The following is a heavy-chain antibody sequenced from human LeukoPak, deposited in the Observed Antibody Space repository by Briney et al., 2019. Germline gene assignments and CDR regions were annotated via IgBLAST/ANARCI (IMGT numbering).Heavy chain of an antibody. V-gene: IGHV1-69-2*01. CDR3: ASEPGPSFRYYFDH. J-gene: IGHJ4*02. CDR2: IDPEDGET. D-gene: IGHD3-10*01. CDR1: GYTFTDYY. Sequence: ATVRISCKLSGYTFTDYYMRWVQQAPEKGLEWVGLIDPEDGETIYAEKFQDRVTITADHSTDTTYMELSSLRSEDTAVYYCASEPGPSFRYYFDHRGQGTLVTVSS.